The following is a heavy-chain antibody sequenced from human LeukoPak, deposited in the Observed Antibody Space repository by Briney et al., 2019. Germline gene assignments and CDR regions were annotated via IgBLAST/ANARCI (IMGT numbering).Heavy chain of an antibody. Sequence: SETLSLTCNVSGDSITSSGYSWGWIRQPPGKGLQWIGNTHYIGTTNYNLSLRSRVSMSVDSAKNQFSLKMTSVTAADTAVYYCARRVYGSGRREHWGQGTLITVSS. CDR3: ARRVYGSGRREH. J-gene: IGHJ4*02. D-gene: IGHD3-10*01. V-gene: IGHV4-39*01. CDR1: GDSITSSGYS. CDR2: THYIGTT.